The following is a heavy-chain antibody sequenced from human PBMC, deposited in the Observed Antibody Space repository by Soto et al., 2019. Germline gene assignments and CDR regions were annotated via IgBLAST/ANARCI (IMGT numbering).Heavy chain of an antibody. CDR1: GFTSEDYA. CDR3: TRDGDFYGMDV. D-gene: IGHD3-3*01. Sequence: PGGSLRLSCTFSGFTSEDYALTWVRQAPGKGLEWVAFATSQAFGGTTDYAASVKGRFTISRDDSTTVAYLQMNSLQTEDTAIYYCTRDGDFYGMDVWGQGTTVTVSS. CDR2: ATSQAFGGTT. J-gene: IGHJ6*02. V-gene: IGHV3-49*04.